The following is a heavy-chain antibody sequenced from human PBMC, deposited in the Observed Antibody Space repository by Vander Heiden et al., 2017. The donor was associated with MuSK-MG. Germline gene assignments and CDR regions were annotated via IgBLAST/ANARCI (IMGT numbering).Heavy chain of an antibody. V-gene: IGHV3-23*01. CDR2: ISGSGGST. D-gene: IGHD3-3*01. CDR1: GFTSSSSA. CDR3: AKGDFGVVTTDYYMDV. Sequence: EVQLLEYGGGLVQPGGSLRLSCAASGFTSSSSATSWVRPAPGKGLEWVSGISGSGGSTYYADSVKGRFTISRDNSKNTLYLQTNSLRAEDTAVYYCAKGDFGVVTTDYYMDVWGKGTTVTVSS. J-gene: IGHJ6*03.